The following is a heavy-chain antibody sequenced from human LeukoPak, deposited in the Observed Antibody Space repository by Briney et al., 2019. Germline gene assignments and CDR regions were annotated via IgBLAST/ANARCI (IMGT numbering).Heavy chain of an antibody. Sequence: GGSLRLSCAASGFTFCSYAMTWVRQAPGKGLEWVSAISGSGGSTYYADSVKGRFTISRDNSKDTLSLQMNSLRVEDTAVYYCVKVGASSPYWGQGTLVTVSS. V-gene: IGHV3-23*01. CDR1: GFTFCSYA. D-gene: IGHD1-26*01. CDR3: VKVGASSPY. J-gene: IGHJ4*02. CDR2: ISGSGGST.